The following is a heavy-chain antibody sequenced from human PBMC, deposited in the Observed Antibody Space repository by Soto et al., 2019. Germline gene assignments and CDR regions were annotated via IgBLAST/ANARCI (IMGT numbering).Heavy chain of an antibody. Sequence: GGSLRLSCAASGFTFSSYAMSWVRQAPGKGLEWVSAISGSGGSTYYADSVKGRFTISRDNSKNTLYLQMNSLRAEDTAVYYCAKVPDIVVVPSTHHYYGSGSYTTHMDVWGKGTTVTVSS. V-gene: IGHV3-23*01. CDR3: AKVPDIVVVPSTHHYYGSGSYTTHMDV. J-gene: IGHJ6*03. D-gene: IGHD3-10*01. CDR1: GFTFSSYA. CDR2: ISGSGGST.